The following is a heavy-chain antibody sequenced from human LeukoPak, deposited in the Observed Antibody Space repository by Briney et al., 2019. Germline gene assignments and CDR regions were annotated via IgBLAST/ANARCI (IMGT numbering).Heavy chain of an antibody. CDR3: ARAASNYDFWSGYWDNWFDP. Sequence: SETLSLTCTVSGGSVSSSSYYWGWIGQPPGKGLEWIGSIYYSGSTYYNPSLKSRVTISVDTSKNQFSLKLSSVTAADTAVYYCARAASNYDFWSGYWDNWFDPWGQGTLVTVSS. J-gene: IGHJ5*02. V-gene: IGHV4-39*07. CDR2: IYYSGST. D-gene: IGHD3-3*01. CDR1: GGSVSSSSYY.